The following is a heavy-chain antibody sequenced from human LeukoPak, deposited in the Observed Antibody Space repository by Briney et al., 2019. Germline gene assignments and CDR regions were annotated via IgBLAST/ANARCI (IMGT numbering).Heavy chain of an antibody. CDR2: MYHSGTT. Sequence: SETLSLTCTVSGYSISSGYHWGWIRQPPGKGLEWIGNMYHSGTTYYNPSLKSRVTISVDTSKNQFSLKLTSVTAADTAVYYCARSDSGQIAYWGQGTLVTVSS. CDR1: GYSISSGYH. V-gene: IGHV4-38-2*02. J-gene: IGHJ4*02. D-gene: IGHD2-15*01. CDR3: ARSDSGQIAY.